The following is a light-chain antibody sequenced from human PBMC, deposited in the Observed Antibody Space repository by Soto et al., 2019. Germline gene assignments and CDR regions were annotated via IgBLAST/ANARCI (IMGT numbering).Light chain of an antibody. Sequence: EIVMTQSSATLSVSPGERCTLSFRASQSVSSNLAWYQQKPGQAPRLLIYGASNRATGIPDRFSGSGSGTDFTLTISDVQPEDFAVYYCHQRQSWPRTFGQGTKVDIK. CDR2: GAS. J-gene: IGKJ1*01. CDR1: QSVSSN. CDR3: HQRQSWPRT. V-gene: IGKV3D-15*01.